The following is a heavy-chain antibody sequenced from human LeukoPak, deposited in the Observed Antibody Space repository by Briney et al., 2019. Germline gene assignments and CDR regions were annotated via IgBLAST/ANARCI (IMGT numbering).Heavy chain of an antibody. J-gene: IGHJ5*02. Sequence: GGSLRLSCVGAGFTFSVHWVRQVPGKGLEWLTFIRHDGTDQHYADSVRGRFTISRDNSKNTVYLQMNSLRPEDTALYYCAKDGNWASVSWGQGTLVTVSS. CDR2: IRHDGTDQ. CDR3: AKDGNWASVS. V-gene: IGHV3-30*02. CDR1: GFTFS. D-gene: IGHD7-27*01.